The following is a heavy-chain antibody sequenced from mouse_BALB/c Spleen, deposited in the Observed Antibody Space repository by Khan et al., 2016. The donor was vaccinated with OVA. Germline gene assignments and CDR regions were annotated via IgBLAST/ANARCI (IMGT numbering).Heavy chain of an antibody. J-gene: IGHJ2*01. CDR2: ISYSGST. V-gene: IGHV3-2*02. D-gene: IGHD1-2*01. CDR1: GYSITSGYG. Sequence: VQLKQSGPGLVKPSQSLSLTCTVTGYSITSGYGWNWIRQFPGNKLEWMGYISYSGSTNYNPSLKSRISITRDTSKHQFFLQLNSVTTEDTATYYCARTARIKYWGQGTTRTVS. CDR3: ARTARIKY.